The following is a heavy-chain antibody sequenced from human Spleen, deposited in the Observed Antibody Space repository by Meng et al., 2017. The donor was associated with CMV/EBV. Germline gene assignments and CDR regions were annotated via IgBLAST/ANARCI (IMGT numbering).Heavy chain of an antibody. CDR3: TGTYDFWSGYYRDYYYFGMDV. Sequence: GGSLRLSCAASGFTFIDSAMHWVRQASGKGLEWVGRVRSKANNYATTYAASVKGKFTISRDDSKNTAYLQMNSLKTEDTAVYYCTGTYDFWSGYYRDYYYFGMDVWGQGTTVTVSS. J-gene: IGHJ6*02. CDR2: VRSKANNYAT. V-gene: IGHV3-73*01. CDR1: GFTFIDSA. D-gene: IGHD3-3*01.